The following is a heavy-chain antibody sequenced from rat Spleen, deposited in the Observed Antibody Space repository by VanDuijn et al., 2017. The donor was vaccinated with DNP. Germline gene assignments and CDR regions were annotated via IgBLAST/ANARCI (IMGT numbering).Heavy chain of an antibody. CDR2: ISYDGSST. CDR1: GFTFSDYY. D-gene: IGHD1-3*01. CDR3: ASLWTLAY. J-gene: IGHJ3*01. V-gene: IGHV5-7*01. Sequence: EVQLVESGGGPVQPGRSLKLSCAASGFTFSDYYMAWVRQAPTKGLEWVATISYDGSSTYYRDSVKGRFTISRDNAKSTLYLQVNSLRSEDTATYYCASLWTLAYWGQGTLVTVSS.